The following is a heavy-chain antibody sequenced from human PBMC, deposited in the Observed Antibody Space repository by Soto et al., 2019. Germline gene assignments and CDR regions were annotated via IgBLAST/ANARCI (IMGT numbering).Heavy chain of an antibody. V-gene: IGHV4-39*01. CDR3: ARHRSDFWFDP. CDR1: GGSISSSRYF. CDR2: IYYSGST. D-gene: IGHD2-15*01. J-gene: IGHJ5*02. Sequence: PSETLSLTCTVSGGSISSSRYFWGWIRQPPGKGLEWIGSIYYSGSTYYNPSLKSRVTVSVDTSKNQFSLKLSSVTAADTAVYYCARHRSDFWFDPWGLGTLVTVSS.